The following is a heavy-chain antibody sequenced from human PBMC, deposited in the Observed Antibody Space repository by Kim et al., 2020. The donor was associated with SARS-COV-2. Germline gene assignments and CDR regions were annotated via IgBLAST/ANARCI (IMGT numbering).Heavy chain of an antibody. CDR2: IFSDGRT. CDR3: ARAGYYGSSGHYF. D-gene: IGHD3-22*01. V-gene: IGHV3-66*01. Sequence: GGSLRLSCAPSGFSVRNTYLSWVRQAPGKGLEWVSLIFSDGRTFYADSVKGRFTVSKDNSKDTLYLQMNSLGAEDTAVDFCARAGYYGSSGHYF. CDR1: GFSVRNTY. J-gene: IGHJ2*01.